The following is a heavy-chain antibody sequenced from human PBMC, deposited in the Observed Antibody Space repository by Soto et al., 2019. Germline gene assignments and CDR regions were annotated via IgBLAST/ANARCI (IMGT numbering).Heavy chain of an antibody. V-gene: IGHV4-59*08. CDR2: IYYAGST. J-gene: IGHJ4*02. D-gene: IGHD3-22*01. CDR1: DGSLSPND. Sequence: SETLSLTCTVSDGSLSPNDWSWIRQSPGKGLEWIGYIYYAGSTTYNPSLKSRITISLDTSQNEVSLKLSSVTAADTAVYYCARLGAYYQALDSWGRGTLVTVSS. CDR3: ARLGAYYQALDS.